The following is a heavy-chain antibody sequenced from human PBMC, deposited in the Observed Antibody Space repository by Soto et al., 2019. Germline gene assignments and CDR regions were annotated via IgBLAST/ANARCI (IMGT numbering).Heavy chain of an antibody. J-gene: IGHJ3*02. D-gene: IGHD2-2*01. CDR2: INTDGGSS. CDR3: AREAGYCSRTSCYRRAFDT. Sequence: EVQLVESGGDLVQPGGSLGLSCAASGFTFSGHWMHWIRQVPGKGLEWVSRINTDGGSSAYADSVKGRFTISRDNAKNTLYLQMNGLRAEDTAVYRCAREAGYCSRTSCYRRAFDTWGQGTTVTVSS. V-gene: IGHV3-74*03. CDR1: GFTFSGHW.